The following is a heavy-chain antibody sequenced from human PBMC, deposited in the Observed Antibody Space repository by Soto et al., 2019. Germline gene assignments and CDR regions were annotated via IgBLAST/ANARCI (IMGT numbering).Heavy chain of an antibody. V-gene: IGHV3-23*01. CDR1: GFTFSSYA. D-gene: IGHD2-21*02. CDR3: AKDRYICGGDCYSGEWFDP. J-gene: IGHJ5*02. CDR2: ISGSGGST. Sequence: SLRLSCAASGFTFSSYAMSRVRQAPGKGLEWVSAISGSGGSTYYADSVKGRFTISRDNSKNTLYLQMNSLRAEDTAVYYCAKDRYICGGDCYSGEWFDPWGQGTLVTVSS.